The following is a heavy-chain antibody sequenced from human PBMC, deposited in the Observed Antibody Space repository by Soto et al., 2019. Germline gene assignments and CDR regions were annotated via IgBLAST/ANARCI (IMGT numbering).Heavy chain of an antibody. J-gene: IGHJ1*01. CDR2: IQSKIDGGAT. Sequence: EVQLVESGGGLVKPGESLRLSCAASRFIFSNAWMTWVRQAPGKGLEWVGRIQSKIDGGATDNAAPVKGRFTVSRDDSKNILYLQMNSLKTEDTAVYYCTTDSRGNGAWGQGTLVTVSS. CDR3: TTDSRGNGA. V-gene: IGHV3-15*01. D-gene: IGHD3-10*01. CDR1: RFIFSNAW.